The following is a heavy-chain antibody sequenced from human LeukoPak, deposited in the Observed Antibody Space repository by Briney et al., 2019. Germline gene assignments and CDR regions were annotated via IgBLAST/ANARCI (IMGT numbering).Heavy chain of an antibody. CDR2: IYSGGST. Sequence: GGSLRLSCAASGFTVSSNYMSWVRQAPGKGLEWVSVIYSGGSTYYADSVKGRFTISRDNSNNTLYLPMNSLRGEDTAVYYCASHVLRFLEWFSLDYWGQGPLVTVSS. CDR1: GFTVSSNY. CDR3: ASHVLRFLEWFSLDY. V-gene: IGHV3-66*02. J-gene: IGHJ4*02. D-gene: IGHD3-3*01.